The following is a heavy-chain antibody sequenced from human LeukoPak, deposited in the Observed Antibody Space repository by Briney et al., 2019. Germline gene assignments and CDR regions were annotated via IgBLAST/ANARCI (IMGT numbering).Heavy chain of an antibody. CDR3: AKDLLGVSYGMDV. Sequence: GRSLRLSCAASGFTFSSYGMHWVRQAPGKGLEWVAVISYDGSNKYYADSVKGRFTISRDNSKNTLYLQMNSLRAEDTAVYYCAKDLLGVSYGMDVWGQGTTVTVSS. CDR1: GFTFSSYG. CDR2: ISYDGSNK. D-gene: IGHD2-15*01. J-gene: IGHJ6*02. V-gene: IGHV3-30*18.